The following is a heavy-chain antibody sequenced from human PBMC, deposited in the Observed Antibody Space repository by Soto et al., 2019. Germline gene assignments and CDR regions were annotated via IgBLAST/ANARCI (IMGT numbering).Heavy chain of an antibody. CDR3: ARDKTRGRFRFDP. D-gene: IGHD3-16*01. CDR1: DGYIRSYD. V-gene: IGHV4-59*01. J-gene: IGHJ5*02. CDR2: IYYSGST. Sequence: SETLSLTSTVADGYIRSYDWSWIRQPPGKGLEWIGYIYYSGSTNYNPSLKSRVTISVDTSKNQFSLKLSSVAAADTAVYYCARDKTRGRFRFDPWGQGTLVTVSS.